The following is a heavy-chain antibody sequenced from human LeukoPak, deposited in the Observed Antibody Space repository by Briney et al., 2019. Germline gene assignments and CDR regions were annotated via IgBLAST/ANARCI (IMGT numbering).Heavy chain of an antibody. D-gene: IGHD4-17*01. CDR2: IKQDGSEK. CDR1: GFTFSSYW. Sequence: PGGSLRLSCAASGFTFSSYWMSWVRQAPGKGLEWVANIKQDGSEKYYVDSVKGRFTISRDNAKNSLYLQMNSLRAEDTAVYYCARSNGEEYYYYYYMDVWGKGTTVTVSS. V-gene: IGHV3-7*01. J-gene: IGHJ6*03. CDR3: ARSNGEEYYYYYYMDV.